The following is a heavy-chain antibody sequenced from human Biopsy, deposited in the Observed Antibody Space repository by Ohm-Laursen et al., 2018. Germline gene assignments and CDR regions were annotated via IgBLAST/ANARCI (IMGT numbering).Heavy chain of an antibody. CDR2: ITNTGRTV. CDR3: ARELGNGMDV. CDR1: GFTFSDYN. Sequence: SLRLSCSASGFTFSDYNMNWIRQAPGKGLEWVSFITNTGRTVYADSVKVQFTISRYKADNSLHLQMKSLRAEDTAVYYCARELGNGMDVWGQGTPVTVSS. J-gene: IGHJ6*02. V-gene: IGHV3-11*01.